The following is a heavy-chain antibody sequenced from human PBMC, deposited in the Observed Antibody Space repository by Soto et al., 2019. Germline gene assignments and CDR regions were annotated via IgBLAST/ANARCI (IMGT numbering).Heavy chain of an antibody. CDR3: ARWMATVYYLDY. CDR1: GGTFSSGYE. J-gene: IGHJ4*02. CDR2: IIPIFDTA. Sequence: QVQLVQSGAEVKKPGSSVMVSCKASGGTFSSGYEISWVRQAPGQGLEWMAGIIPIFDTANYAQNFQGRLTITADESTTTAYMELSSLTSDDTAVYYCARWMATVYYLDYWGQGTQVTVSS. V-gene: IGHV1-69*01. D-gene: IGHD4-4*01.